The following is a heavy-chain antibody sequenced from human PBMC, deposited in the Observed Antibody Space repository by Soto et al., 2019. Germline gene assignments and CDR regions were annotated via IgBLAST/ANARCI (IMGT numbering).Heavy chain of an antibody. CDR3: ARGGTIPRPPFRYYYGMDV. V-gene: IGHV5-10-1*01. Sequence: PGESLKISCKGSGYSFTSYWISWVRQMPGKGLEWMGRIDPSDSYTNYSPSFQGHVTISADKSISTAYLQWSSLKASDTAMYYCARGGTIPRPPFRYYYGMDVWGQGTTVTVSS. J-gene: IGHJ6*02. CDR2: IDPSDSYT. CDR1: GYSFTSYW. D-gene: IGHD1-1*01.